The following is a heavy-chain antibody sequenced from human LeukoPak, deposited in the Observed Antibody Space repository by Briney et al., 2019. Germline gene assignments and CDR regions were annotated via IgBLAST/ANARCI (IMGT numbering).Heavy chain of an antibody. CDR3: AKARYYYDSSA. Sequence: GGSLRLSCAASGFTFSSYAMSWVRQALGKGLEWVSAISGSGGSTYYADSVKGRFTISRDNSKNTLYLQMNSLRAEDTAVYYCAKARYYYDSSAWGQGTLVTVSS. J-gene: IGHJ5*02. CDR2: ISGSGGST. D-gene: IGHD3-22*01. CDR1: GFTFSSYA. V-gene: IGHV3-23*01.